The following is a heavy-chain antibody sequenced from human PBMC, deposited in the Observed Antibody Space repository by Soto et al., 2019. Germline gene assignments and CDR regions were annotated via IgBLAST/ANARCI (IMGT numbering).Heavy chain of an antibody. V-gene: IGHV3-48*03. Sequence: PGGSLRLSCAASGFTFSSYEMNWVRQAPGKGLEWVSYISSSGSTIYYADSVKGRFTISRDNAKNSLYLQMNSLRAEDTAVYYCARVNQYCSSTSCFDYWGQGTLVTVSS. J-gene: IGHJ4*02. D-gene: IGHD2-2*01. CDR3: ARVNQYCSSTSCFDY. CDR2: ISSSGSTI. CDR1: GFTFSSYE.